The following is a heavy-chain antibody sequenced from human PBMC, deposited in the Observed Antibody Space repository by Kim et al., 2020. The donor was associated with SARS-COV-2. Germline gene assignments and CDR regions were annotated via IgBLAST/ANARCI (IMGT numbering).Heavy chain of an antibody. V-gene: IGHV4-59*08. CDR3: ARRGYSYGYNSAFDM. Sequence: NPSLKSRVTMSVDTSKNQVFLRLTSVTAADTAVYFCARRGYSYGYNSAFDMWGQGTMVTVSS. D-gene: IGHD5-18*01. J-gene: IGHJ3*02.